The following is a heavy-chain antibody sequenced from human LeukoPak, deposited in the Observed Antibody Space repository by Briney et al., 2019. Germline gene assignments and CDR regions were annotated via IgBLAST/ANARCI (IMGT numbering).Heavy chain of an antibody. CDR2: IYSRGGT. Sequence: PGGSLRLSCAVSGFSVSNNYMNWVRQAPGKGLEWVSLIYSRGGTSYADSVKGRFTISRDSSKNTLFLQMNSLRVEDTAVYYCARETGSAVGSTDFDYWGQGTLVTVSS. D-gene: IGHD4-17*01. J-gene: IGHJ4*02. CDR1: GFSVSNNY. CDR3: ARETGSAVGSTDFDY. V-gene: IGHV3-53*01.